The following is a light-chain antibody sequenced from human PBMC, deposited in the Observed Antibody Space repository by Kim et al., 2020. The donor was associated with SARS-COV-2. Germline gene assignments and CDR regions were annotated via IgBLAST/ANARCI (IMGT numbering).Light chain of an antibody. CDR2: DAS. CDR1: QSVSSH. V-gene: IGKV3-11*01. Sequence: EIVLTQSPATLSLSPGKRATLSCRASQSVSSHLAWYQQKPGQTPRLLMYDASNRASGIPARFSGSGSGTDFTLTISSLEPEDFAVYYCQQRSNWPLTFGGGTKVEIK. J-gene: IGKJ4*01. CDR3: QQRSNWPLT.